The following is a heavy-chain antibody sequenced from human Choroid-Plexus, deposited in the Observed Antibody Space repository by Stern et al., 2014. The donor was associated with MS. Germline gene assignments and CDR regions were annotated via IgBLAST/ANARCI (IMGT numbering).Heavy chain of an antibody. V-gene: IGHV3-30*18. J-gene: IGHJ5*02. CDR2: VSYDGSNK. D-gene: IGHD2/OR15-2a*01. CDR3: AKDRQYLTYFFAH. CDR1: GFTFGSCA. Sequence: VQLVESGGGVVQPGRPLRLSCVASGFTFGSCAMHWVRQAPGKGLEWGAGVSYDGSNKYYADSVKGRFTISRDNSQNTLYMQMSSLRPEDTAVYYCAKDRQYLTYFFAHWGQGSLVTVSS.